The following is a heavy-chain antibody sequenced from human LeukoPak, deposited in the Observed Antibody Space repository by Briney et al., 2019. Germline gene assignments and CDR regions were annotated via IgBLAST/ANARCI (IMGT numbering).Heavy chain of an antibody. CDR2: IYYSGST. CDR3: ARRIGSSHAFDY. D-gene: IGHD6-6*01. V-gene: IGHV4-39*07. Sequence: SETLSLTCTVSNGSISSDTYFWSWIRQPAGKGLEWIGSIYYSGSTYYNPSLKSRVTISVDTSKNQFSLKLSSVTAADTAVYYCARRIGSSHAFDYWGQGTLVTVSS. J-gene: IGHJ4*02. CDR1: NGSISSDTYF.